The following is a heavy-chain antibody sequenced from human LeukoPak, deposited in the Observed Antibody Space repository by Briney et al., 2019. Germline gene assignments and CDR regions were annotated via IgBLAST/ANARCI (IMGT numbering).Heavy chain of an antibody. CDR1: GFTFSSYA. J-gene: IGHJ4*02. CDR2: VSDSGSST. V-gene: IGHV3-23*01. Sequence: GGSLRLSCAASGFTFSSYAMSWVRQAPGKGLGWVSAVSDSGSSTYYADSVKGRFTISRDNAKNSLYLQMNSLRAEDTAVYYCARRSPNYYFDYWGQGTPVTVSS. CDR3: ARRSPNYYFDY.